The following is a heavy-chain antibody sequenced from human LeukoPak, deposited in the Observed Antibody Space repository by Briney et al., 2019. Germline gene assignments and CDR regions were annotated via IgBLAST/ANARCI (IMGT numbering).Heavy chain of an antibody. CDR1: VGSFSGYY. V-gene: IGHV4-34*01. Sequence: SETLSLTCAVYVGSFSGYYWSWLRQPPGKGLEWIGEINNSGSTNYNPSLKSRFTISGDTSKNQFSLKLSSLTAADTAVYYCARSWVSSGYYYYYGMYVWGQGTTVTVSS. D-gene: IGHD3-22*01. CDR2: INNSGST. J-gene: IGHJ6*02. CDR3: ARSWVSSGYYYYYGMYV.